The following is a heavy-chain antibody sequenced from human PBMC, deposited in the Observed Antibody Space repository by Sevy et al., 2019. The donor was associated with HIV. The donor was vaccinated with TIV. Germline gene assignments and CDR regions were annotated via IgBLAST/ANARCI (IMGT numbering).Heavy chain of an antibody. Sequence: LSLTCAASGFTFSSYAMHWVRQAPGKGLEWVAVISYDGSNKYYADSVKGRFTISRDNSKNTLYLQMNSLRAEDTAVYYCARDIADYFDYWGQGTLVTVSS. CDR1: GFTFSSYA. D-gene: IGHD6-13*01. V-gene: IGHV3-30*04. J-gene: IGHJ4*02. CDR3: ARDIADYFDY. CDR2: ISYDGSNK.